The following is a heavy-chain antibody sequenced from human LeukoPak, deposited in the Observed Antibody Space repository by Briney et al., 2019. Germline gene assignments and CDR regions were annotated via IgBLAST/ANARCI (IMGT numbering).Heavy chain of an antibody. CDR1: GYTFTSYY. CDR2: INPSGGST. V-gene: IGHV1-46*01. D-gene: IGHD1-26*01. J-gene: IGHJ4*02. Sequence: PAASVKVSCKASGYTFTSYYMHWVRQAPGQGLEWMGIINPSGGSTSYAQKFQGRVTMTRDTSTSTVHMELSSLRSEDTAVYYCARDFGVEWELVFWGQGTLVTVSS. CDR3: ARDFGVEWELVF.